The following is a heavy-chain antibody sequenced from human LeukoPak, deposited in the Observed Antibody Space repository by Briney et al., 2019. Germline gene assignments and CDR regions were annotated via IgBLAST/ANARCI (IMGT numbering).Heavy chain of an antibody. V-gene: IGHV4-34*01. CDR1: GGSFSGYY. CDR2: INHSGST. Sequence: PSETLSLTCAVYGGSFSGYYWSWIRQPPGKGLEWIGEINHSGSTNYNPSLKSRVTISVDTSKNQFSLKLSSVTAADTAVYYCVRDVAGSAFDIWGQGTMVTVSS. J-gene: IGHJ3*02. D-gene: IGHD6-19*01. CDR3: VRDVAGSAFDI.